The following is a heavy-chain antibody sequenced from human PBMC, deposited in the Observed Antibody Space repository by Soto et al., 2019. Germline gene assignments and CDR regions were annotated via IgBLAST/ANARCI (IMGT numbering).Heavy chain of an antibody. CDR1: GYTFYSHS. D-gene: IGHD1-1*01. V-gene: IGHV1-18*01. CDR3: ARXIQQDDYYGMDI. J-gene: IGHJ6*02. Sequence: ASVKVSCKASGYTFYSHSMSWVRQAPGQGLEWMGRISADNGNTKYAQKVRGRVTMATDTSTSTVYMELRNLRSNDTAVYYCARXIQQDDYYGMDIWG. CDR2: ISADNGNT.